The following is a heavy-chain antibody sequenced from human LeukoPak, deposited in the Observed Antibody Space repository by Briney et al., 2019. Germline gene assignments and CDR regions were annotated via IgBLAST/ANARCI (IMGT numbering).Heavy chain of an antibody. J-gene: IGHJ4*02. CDR1: GFAFSTYW. V-gene: IGHV3-7*01. Sequence: PGGSLRLSCAASGFAFSTYWMHRVRQAPGKGREWVANIKQDGSEKYYVDSVKGRFTISRDNAKNSLYLQMSSLRAEDTALYYCARGSGWVFDYWGQGTLVTVSS. D-gene: IGHD6-19*01. CDR2: IKQDGSEK. CDR3: ARGSGWVFDY.